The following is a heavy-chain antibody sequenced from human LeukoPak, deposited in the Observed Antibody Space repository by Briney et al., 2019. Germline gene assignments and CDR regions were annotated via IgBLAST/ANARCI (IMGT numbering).Heavy chain of an antibody. J-gene: IGHJ4*02. CDR2: VYYSGGT. Sequence: PSETLSLTCIVSGDSINNKTYYWGWIRQPPGKGLEWIGNVYYSGGTYYNPSLKSRVTISVDRSKNQFSLKLSSVTAADTAVYYCARVNEDRAIDYWGQGTLVTFSS. CDR3: ARVNEDRAIDY. V-gene: IGHV4-39*07. CDR1: GDSINNKTYY. D-gene: IGHD1-1*01.